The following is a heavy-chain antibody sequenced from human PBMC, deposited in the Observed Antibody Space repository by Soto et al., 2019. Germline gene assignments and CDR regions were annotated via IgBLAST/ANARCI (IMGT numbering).Heavy chain of an antibody. Sequence: GESLKISCAASGFTFSSYSMNWVRQAPGKGLEWVSYISSSSTIYYAYSVKGGFTISRDNAKNSLYLQMNSLRAEDTAVYYCARERGGTISTPEYYFDYWGQGTLVTVSS. D-gene: IGHD3-9*01. V-gene: IGHV3-48*01. CDR1: GFTFSSYS. CDR2: ISSSSTI. CDR3: ARERGGTISTPEYYFDY. J-gene: IGHJ4*02.